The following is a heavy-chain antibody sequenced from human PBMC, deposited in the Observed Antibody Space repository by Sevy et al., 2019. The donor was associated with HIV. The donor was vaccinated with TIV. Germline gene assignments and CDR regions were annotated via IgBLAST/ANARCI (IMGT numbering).Heavy chain of an antibody. CDR3: ARDGRQIFGVVISYYMDV. Sequence: GGSLRLSCAASGFTFSSYAMRWVRQAPGKGLEWVAVISYDGSNKYYADSVKGRFTISRDNSKNTLYLQMNSLRAEDTAVYYCARDGRQIFGVVISYYMDVWGKGTTVTVSS. CDR1: GFTFSSYA. D-gene: IGHD3-3*01. J-gene: IGHJ6*03. V-gene: IGHV3-30-3*01. CDR2: ISYDGSNK.